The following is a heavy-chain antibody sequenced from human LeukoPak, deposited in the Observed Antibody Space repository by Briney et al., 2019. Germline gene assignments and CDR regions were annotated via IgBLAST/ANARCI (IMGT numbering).Heavy chain of an antibody. Sequence: GASVKVSCKASGYTFTSYGISWVRQAPGQGLEWMGWISAYNGNTNYAQKLQGRVTMTTDTSTSTAYMELRSLRSDDTAVYYCARQPDYDILTGYSHRYFDYWGQGTLVTVSS. D-gene: IGHD3-9*01. CDR1: GYTFTSYG. V-gene: IGHV1-18*01. CDR3: ARQPDYDILTGYSHRYFDY. J-gene: IGHJ4*02. CDR2: ISAYNGNT.